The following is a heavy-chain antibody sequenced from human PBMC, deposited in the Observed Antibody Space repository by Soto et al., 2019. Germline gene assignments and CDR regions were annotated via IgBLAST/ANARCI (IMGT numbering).Heavy chain of an antibody. CDR1: GRTIMEYG. D-gene: IGHD5-18*01. V-gene: IGHV3-20*03. CDR2: ISWTSGSI. J-gene: IGHJ4*02. CDR3: ASPLSVSGYSYGLGY. Sequence: PGVPKRVSYAVAGRTIMEYGMSWVSKTTGKGLQWVSGISWTSGSICYADSVRGRFTISRDNAKNSLFLQMNSLRPDDTGIYYCASPLSVSGYSYGLGYWGQGTRVTVSS.